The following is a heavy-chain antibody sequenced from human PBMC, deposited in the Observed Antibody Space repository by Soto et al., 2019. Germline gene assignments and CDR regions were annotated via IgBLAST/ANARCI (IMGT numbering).Heavy chain of an antibody. CDR2: ISYDGSTK. D-gene: IGHD1-1*01. CDR3: AIEAGMNGTPYGSYFDY. Sequence: QVQLVESGGGVVQPGRSLRLSCVTSGFTFRSFGMQWVRQAPGRGLEWLTVISYDGSTKYSADSVKGRFTISRDDSKNTLYLQMNSLIADDTAVYYCAIEAGMNGTPYGSYFDYWGQSTPVTVSS. CDR1: GFTFRSFG. V-gene: IGHV3-30*03. J-gene: IGHJ4*02.